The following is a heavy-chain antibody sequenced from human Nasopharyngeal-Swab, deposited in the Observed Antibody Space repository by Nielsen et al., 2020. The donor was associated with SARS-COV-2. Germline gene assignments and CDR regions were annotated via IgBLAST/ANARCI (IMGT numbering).Heavy chain of an antibody. V-gene: IGHV3-53*01. J-gene: IGHJ6*02. Sequence: GESLKISCAASGFTVSSNYMSWVRQAPGKGLEWVSVIYSGGGTYYADSVKGRFTTSRDNSKSTLYLQMNSLRAEDTAVYYCARAAAGTGPSFYYYYGMDVWGQGTTVTVSS. D-gene: IGHD6-13*01. CDR3: ARAAAGTGPSFYYYYGMDV. CDR2: IYSGGGT. CDR1: GFTVSSNY.